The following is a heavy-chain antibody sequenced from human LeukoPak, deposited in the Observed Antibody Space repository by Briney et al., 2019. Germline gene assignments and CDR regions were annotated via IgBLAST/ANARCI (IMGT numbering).Heavy chain of an antibody. J-gene: IGHJ4*02. CDR1: GYTFTDYY. V-gene: IGHV1-2*07. D-gene: IGHD6-19*01. CDR3: AREGSGWYGNFDY. CDR2: INPNSGGT. Sequence: ASVKVSCKASGYTFTDYYIHWVRQAPGQGLEWMGWINPNSGGTNYAHKFLGRVTMTRDTSISTAYMEVSRLRSDDTAVYYCAREGSGWYGNFDYWGQGTLVTVSS.